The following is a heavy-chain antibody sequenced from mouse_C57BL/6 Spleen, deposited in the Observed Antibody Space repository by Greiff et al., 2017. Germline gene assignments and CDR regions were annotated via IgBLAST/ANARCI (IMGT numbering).Heavy chain of an antibody. CDR2: IYPYNGVS. CDR3: ARRGLFITTVVDYFDY. J-gene: IGHJ2*01. Sequence: VQLKESGPELVKPGASVKISCKASGYSFTGYYMHWVKQSHGNILDWIGYIYPYNGVSSYNQKFKGKATLTVYKSSRTAYMELRSLTSEDSAVYYCARRGLFITTVVDYFDYWGQGTTLTVSS. D-gene: IGHD1-1*01. CDR1: GYSFTGYY. V-gene: IGHV1-31*01.